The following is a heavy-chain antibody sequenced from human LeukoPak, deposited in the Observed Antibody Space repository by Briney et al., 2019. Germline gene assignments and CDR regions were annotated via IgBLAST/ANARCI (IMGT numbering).Heavy chain of an antibody. CDR1: GFTFDDYA. D-gene: IGHD6-13*01. CDR2: ISWNSGSI. J-gene: IGHJ4*02. Sequence: GGSLRLSCAASGFTFDDYAMHWVRQAPGKGLEWVSGISWNSGSIGYADSVKGRFTISRDNAKNSLYLQMNSLRAEDTALYYCAKDHNYRDSSWYYFDYWGQGTLVTVSS. V-gene: IGHV3-9*01. CDR3: AKDHNYRDSSWYYFDY.